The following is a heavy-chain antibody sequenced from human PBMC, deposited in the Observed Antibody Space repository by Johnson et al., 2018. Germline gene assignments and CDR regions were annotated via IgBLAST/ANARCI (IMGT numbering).Heavy chain of an antibody. V-gene: IGHV4-39*07. CDR2: IYFSGST. CDR3: AREVDRSGYMDV. Sequence: QLQESGPGLVKPSETLSLTCSVSGDSLSRTSYYWGWIRQPPGKGLEWIGSIYFSGSTDYNPSLKSRVTISVDPSKNQFSLKLTSLTAADTAVYYCAREVDRSGYMDVWGKGTTVTVSS. J-gene: IGHJ6*03. CDR1: GDSLSRTSYY. D-gene: IGHD1-14*01.